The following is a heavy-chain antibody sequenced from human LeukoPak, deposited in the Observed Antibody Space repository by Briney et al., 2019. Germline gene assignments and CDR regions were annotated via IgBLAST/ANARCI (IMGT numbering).Heavy chain of an antibody. J-gene: IGHJ4*02. CDR2: IRSKTDGGTT. D-gene: IGHD3-3*01. CDR1: GFTFSSYA. Sequence: GGSLRLSCAASGFTFSSYAMSWVRQAPGKGLEWVGRIRSKTDGGTTDYAAPVKGRFTISRDDSKNTLYLQMNSLKTEDTAVYYCTTGSITIFGVVIIRGGVYWGQGTLVTVSS. V-gene: IGHV3-15*01. CDR3: TTGSITIFGVVIIRGGVY.